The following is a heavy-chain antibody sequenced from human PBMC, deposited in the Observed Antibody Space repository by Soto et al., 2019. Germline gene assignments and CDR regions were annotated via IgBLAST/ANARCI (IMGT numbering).Heavy chain of an antibody. CDR1: GGSISSSSYY. Sequence: SETLSLTCTVSGGSISSSSYYWGRIRQPPGKGLEWIGSIYYSGSTYYNPSLKSRVTISVDTSKNQFSLKLSSVTAADTAVYYCARLPRDIVVTIVDYWGQGTLVTVSS. D-gene: IGHD5-12*01. CDR3: ARLPRDIVVTIVDY. J-gene: IGHJ4*02. V-gene: IGHV4-39*01. CDR2: IYYSGST.